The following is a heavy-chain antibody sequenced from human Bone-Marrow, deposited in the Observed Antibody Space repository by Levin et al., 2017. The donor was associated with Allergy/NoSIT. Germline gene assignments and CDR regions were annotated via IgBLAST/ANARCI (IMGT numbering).Heavy chain of an antibody. CDR2: ISYDGSNK. J-gene: IGHJ6*02. Sequence: GESLKISCAASGFTFSSYAMHWVRQAPGKGLEWVAVISYDGSNKYYADSVKGRFTISRDNSKNTLYLQMNSLRAEDTAVYYCARGSYGDFYYYGMDGWGQGTTVTVSS. D-gene: IGHD3-10*01. CDR1: GFTFSSYA. V-gene: IGHV3-30-3*01. CDR3: ARGSYGDFYYYGMDG.